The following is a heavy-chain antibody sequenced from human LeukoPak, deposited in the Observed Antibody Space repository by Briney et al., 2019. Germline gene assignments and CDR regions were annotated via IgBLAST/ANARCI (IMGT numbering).Heavy chain of an antibody. Sequence: ASVKDSCKASGYTFTAYHIHWVPQAPGQGLEWMGRINPNSGGTNYVQKFQCRVTMTSDTSISTAYMDLSGLTSDDTAVYYCARDATSEWELLNWGQGTLVTVSS. CDR1: GYTFTAYH. D-gene: IGHD1-26*01. CDR3: ARDATSEWELLN. CDR2: INPNSGGT. V-gene: IGHV1-2*06. J-gene: IGHJ4*02.